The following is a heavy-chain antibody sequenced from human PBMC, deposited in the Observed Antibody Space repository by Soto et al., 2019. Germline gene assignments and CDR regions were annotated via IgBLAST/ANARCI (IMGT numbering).Heavy chain of an antibody. CDR2: IHYSGST. CDR3: ARITRPDSGALYYFDY. CDR1: GGSISGYY. D-gene: IGHD6-25*01. Sequence: TLALTCTVSGGSISGYYCSWIRQPPGMGLEFIGYIHYSGSTNYNPSLKSRITTSVDTSMNHCSLKLSSVTAADTAVYFCARITRPDSGALYYFDYWGQGILVTVSS. J-gene: IGHJ4*02. V-gene: IGHV4-59*01.